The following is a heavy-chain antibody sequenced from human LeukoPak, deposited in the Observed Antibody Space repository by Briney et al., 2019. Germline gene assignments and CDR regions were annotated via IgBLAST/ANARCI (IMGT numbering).Heavy chain of an antibody. CDR1: GWTFSSYS. V-gene: IGHV3-21*01. J-gene: IGHJ4*02. D-gene: IGHD2-2*02. CDR3: AREGMYCSSTSCYNSYDY. Sequence: GGSLRLSCAASGWTFSSYSMNWVRQAPGKGLEWVSSISSSSSYIYYADSVKGRFTISRDNAKNSLYLQMNSLRAEDTAVYYCAREGMYCSSTSCYNSYDYWGQGALVTVSS. CDR2: ISSSSSYI.